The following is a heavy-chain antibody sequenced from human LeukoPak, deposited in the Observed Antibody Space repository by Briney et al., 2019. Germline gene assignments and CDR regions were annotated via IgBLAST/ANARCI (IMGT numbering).Heavy chain of an antibody. Sequence: GGSLRLSCAASGFSLSSYWMTWVRQAPGKGLEWVANIKQDGSEKNYVDSVKGRFTISRDNAKNSLYLQMNSLRAEDTAVYYCASYRRGLPRERLYDYWGQGTLVTVSS. CDR3: ASYRRGLPRERLYDY. J-gene: IGHJ4*02. CDR1: GFSLSSYW. D-gene: IGHD1-26*01. CDR2: IKQDGSEK. V-gene: IGHV3-7*01.